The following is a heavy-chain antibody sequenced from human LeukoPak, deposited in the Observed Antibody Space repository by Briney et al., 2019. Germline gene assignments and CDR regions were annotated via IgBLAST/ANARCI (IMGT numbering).Heavy chain of an antibody. D-gene: IGHD5-18*01. V-gene: IGHV3-30*03. J-gene: IGHJ4*02. CDR2: ISYDGSNK. Sequence: PGGFLRLSCGASGFTFSSYWMHWVRQAPGKGLEWVAVISYDGSNKYYADSVKGRFTISRDNAKNSLYLQMNSLRAEDTAVYYCARGYSYGVSFDYWGQGTLVTVSS. CDR1: GFTFSSYW. CDR3: ARGYSYGVSFDY.